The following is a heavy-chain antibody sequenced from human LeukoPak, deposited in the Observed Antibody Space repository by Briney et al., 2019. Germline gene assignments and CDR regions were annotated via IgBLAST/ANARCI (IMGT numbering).Heavy chain of an antibody. V-gene: IGHV3-30*18. D-gene: IGHD2-2*01. CDR2: ISYDGSNK. Sequence: PGGSLRLSCAASGFTFSSYGMHWVRQAPGKGLEWVAVISYDGSNKYFADSVKGRFTISRDNSKNTLYLQMNSLRAEDTAVYYCAKVSILGYCSSTSCHPRDYYNGMDVWGQGTTVTVSS. CDR3: AKVSILGYCSSTSCHPRDYYNGMDV. CDR1: GFTFSSYG. J-gene: IGHJ6*02.